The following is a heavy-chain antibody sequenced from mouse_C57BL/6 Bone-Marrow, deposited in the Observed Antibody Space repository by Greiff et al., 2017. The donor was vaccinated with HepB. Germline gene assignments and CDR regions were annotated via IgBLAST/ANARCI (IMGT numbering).Heavy chain of an antibody. CDR1: GFTFSDYG. J-gene: IGHJ3*01. V-gene: IGHV5-17*01. CDR3: ARDYDYDLAWFAY. CDR2: ISSGSSTI. D-gene: IGHD2-4*01. Sequence: EVKVVESGGGLVKPGGSLKLSCAASGFTFSDYGMHWVRQAPEKGLEWVAYISSGSSTIYYADTVKGRFTISRDNTKNTLFLQMTSLRSEDTAMYYCARDYDYDLAWFAYWGQGTLVTVSA.